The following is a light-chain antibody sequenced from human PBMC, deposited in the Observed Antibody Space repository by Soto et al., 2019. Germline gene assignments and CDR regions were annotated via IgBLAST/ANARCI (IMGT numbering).Light chain of an antibody. CDR2: DAS. Sequence: DIQMTQSPSTLSASVGDRVTINCRASQSISSWLAWYQQKPGKAPKLLIYDASSLESGVPSRFSGSGSGTEFTLTISSLQPDDFATYYCQQYNRGLTFGQGTKVDIK. V-gene: IGKV1-5*01. J-gene: IGKJ1*01. CDR1: QSISSW. CDR3: QQYNRGLT.